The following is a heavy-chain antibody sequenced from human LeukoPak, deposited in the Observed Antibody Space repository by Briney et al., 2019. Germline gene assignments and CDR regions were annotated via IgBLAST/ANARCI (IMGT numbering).Heavy chain of an antibody. Sequence: GGSLRLSCAASGFTFSSYWMHWVRHAPGKGLVWVSRIASDGSTVYADSVKGRFTISRDNAKDTVYLQRNSLRVEDTAVYWCIGGGGWPGYWGQGTLVTVSS. CDR3: IGGGGWPGY. CDR1: GFTFSSYW. D-gene: IGHD6-19*01. V-gene: IGHV3-74*01. CDR2: IASDGST. J-gene: IGHJ4*02.